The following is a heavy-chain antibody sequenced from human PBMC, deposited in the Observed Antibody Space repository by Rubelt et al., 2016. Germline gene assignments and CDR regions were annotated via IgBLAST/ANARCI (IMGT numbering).Heavy chain of an antibody. V-gene: IGHV3-21*01. CDR1: GFTFSSYS. CDR2: ISSSSSYI. D-gene: IGHD6-19*01. J-gene: IGHJ4*02. CDR3: ARVLYSSGWYEGVDY. Sequence: EVQLVESGGGLVKPGGSLRLSCAASGFTFSSYSMNWVRQAPGKGLEWVSSISSSSSYIYYADSVKGRFTISRDNAKNSLYLQMNSLRAEDTAVYYCARVLYSSGWYEGVDYWGQGTLVTVSS.